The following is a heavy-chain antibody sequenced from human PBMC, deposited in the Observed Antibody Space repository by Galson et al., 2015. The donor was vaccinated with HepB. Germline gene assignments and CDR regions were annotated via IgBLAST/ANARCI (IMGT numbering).Heavy chain of an antibody. J-gene: IGHJ6*02. CDR1: GGTFSSYA. CDR2: IIPIFGTA. Sequence: SVKVSCKASGGTFSSYAISWVRQAPGQGLEWMGGIIPIFGTANYAQKFQGRVTITADESTSTAYMELSSLRSEDTAVYYCARIAGVRGVIGGEADYGMDVWGQGTTVTVSS. V-gene: IGHV1-69*13. D-gene: IGHD3-10*01. CDR3: ARIAGVRGVIGGEADYGMDV.